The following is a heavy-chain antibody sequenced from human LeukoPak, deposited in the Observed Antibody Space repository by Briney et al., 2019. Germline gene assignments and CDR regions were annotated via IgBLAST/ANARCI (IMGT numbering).Heavy chain of an antibody. V-gene: IGHV4-61*02. J-gene: IGHJ2*01. CDR1: GGSISSGSYY. D-gene: IGHD7-27*01. CDR3: ARDPYLTGDRGYYWYFDL. CDR2: IYTSGST. Sequence: SQTLSLTCTVSGGSISSGSYYWSWIRQPAGKGLEWIGRIYTSGSTNYNPSLKSRVTMSVDTSKNQFSLKLSSVTAADTAVYYCARDPYLTGDRGYYWYFDLWGRGTLVTVSS.